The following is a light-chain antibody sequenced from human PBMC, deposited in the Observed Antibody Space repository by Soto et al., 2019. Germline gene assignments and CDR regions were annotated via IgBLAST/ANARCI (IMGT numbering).Light chain of an antibody. Sequence: QSVLTQPPSVSGAPGQRVTIACTGSSSNIGAGYDVHWYQQLPGPAPKLLIYGNSNRPSGVPDRFSGSKSGTSASLAITGLQAEDEDDYYCQSYDSSRSGFYVFGTGTKLTVL. CDR2: GNS. CDR3: QSYDSSRSGFYV. V-gene: IGLV1-40*01. J-gene: IGLJ1*01. CDR1: SSNIGAGYD.